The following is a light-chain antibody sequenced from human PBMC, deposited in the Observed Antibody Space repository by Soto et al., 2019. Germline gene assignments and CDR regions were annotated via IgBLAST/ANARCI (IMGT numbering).Light chain of an antibody. J-gene: IGKJ2*01. V-gene: IGKV1-5*03. Sequence: DIQMTQSPSTLSASVGDRVTITCRASQSISSWLAWYQQKPGKAPKLLIYKASSLESGVPSRFSGSGSGTEFTLTNSRLHPDAFATYYCQQSNSYSGYTFGQGTKLEIK. CDR1: QSISSW. CDR2: KAS. CDR3: QQSNSYSGYT.